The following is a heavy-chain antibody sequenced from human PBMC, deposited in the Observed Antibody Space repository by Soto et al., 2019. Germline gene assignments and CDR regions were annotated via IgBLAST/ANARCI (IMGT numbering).Heavy chain of an antibody. V-gene: IGHV4-39*01. J-gene: IGHJ5*02. D-gene: IGHD2-15*01. Sequence: QLQLQESGPGLVKPSETLSLTCTVSGGSISSGSYYWGWIRQPPGKGLEWIGSIYYSGSTYYNPSLQSRVTISVDTSKNQFSLKLSSVTAADAAVYYCARHDLEWCSGGSCYENWFDPWGQGTLVTVSS. CDR3: ARHDLEWCSGGSCYENWFDP. CDR1: GGSISSGSYY. CDR2: IYYSGST.